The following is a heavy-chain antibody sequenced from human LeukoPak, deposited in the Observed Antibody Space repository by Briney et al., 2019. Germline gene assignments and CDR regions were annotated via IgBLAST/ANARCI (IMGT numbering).Heavy chain of an antibody. D-gene: IGHD3-22*01. CDR2: ISAYNGNT. J-gene: IGHJ4*02. CDR1: GYTFTRYG. CDR3: ARDAGCLFLHRYFDY. V-gene: IGHV1-18*01. Sequence: ASVKVSCKASGYTFTRYGISWVRQAPGQGLEWMGWISAYNGNTNYAQKLQGRVTMTTDTSTSTAYMELRSLRSDDTAVYYCARDAGCLFLHRYFDYRGQGTLVTVSS.